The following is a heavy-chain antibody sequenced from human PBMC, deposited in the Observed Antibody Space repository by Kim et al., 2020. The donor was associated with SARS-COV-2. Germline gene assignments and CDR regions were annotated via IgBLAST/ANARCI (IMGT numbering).Heavy chain of an antibody. D-gene: IGHD3-10*01. CDR3: AREILRYYNSESWGYYYYGMDV. CDR1: GFTFSDYW. J-gene: IGHJ6*02. CDR2: INSDGDST. V-gene: IGHV3-74*01. Sequence: GGSLRLSCAASGFTFSDYWMHWVRQTPGKGLVWVSRINSDGDSTAYADSVKGRFIISRDNADNMLYLQMNSLRAEDTAVYYCAREILRYYNSESWGYYYYGMDVWGQGTTVTVSS.